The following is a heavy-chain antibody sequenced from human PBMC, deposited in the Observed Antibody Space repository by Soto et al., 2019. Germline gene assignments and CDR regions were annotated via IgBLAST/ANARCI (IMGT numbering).Heavy chain of an antibody. Sequence: GGSLRLYCAASGFTFSSYWMSWVRQAPGKGLEWVANIKQDGSEKYYVDSVKGRFTISRDNAKNSLYLQMNSLRAEDTAVYYCARARLPAAIRGYFDYWGQGTLVTVSS. V-gene: IGHV3-7*03. CDR2: IKQDGSEK. D-gene: IGHD2-2*02. J-gene: IGHJ4*02. CDR1: GFTFSSYW. CDR3: ARARLPAAIRGYFDY.